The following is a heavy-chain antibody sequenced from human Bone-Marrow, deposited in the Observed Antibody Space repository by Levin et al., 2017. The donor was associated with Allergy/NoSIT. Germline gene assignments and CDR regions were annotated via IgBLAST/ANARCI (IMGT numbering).Heavy chain of an antibody. Sequence: ASVKVSCKASGGTFSSYAISWVRQAPGQGLEWMGGIIPIFGTANYAQKFRGRVTITADESTSTAYMELSSLRSEDTAVYYCATGRDYGDPVGDYWGQGTLVTVSS. V-gene: IGHV1-69*13. CDR3: ATGRDYGDPVGDY. CDR1: GGTFSSYA. J-gene: IGHJ4*02. D-gene: IGHD4-17*01. CDR2: IIPIFGTA.